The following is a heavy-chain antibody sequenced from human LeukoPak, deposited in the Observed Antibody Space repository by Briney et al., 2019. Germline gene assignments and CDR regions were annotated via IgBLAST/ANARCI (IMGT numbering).Heavy chain of an antibody. CDR1: GGSFSGYY. CDR3: ARGFYYDSSD. Sequence: PSETLSLTCAVYGGSFSGYYWSWIRQPPGKGLEWIGEINHSGSTNYNPSLKSRVTISVDTSKNQFSLKLSSVTAADTAVYYCARGFYYDSSDWGQGTLATVSS. J-gene: IGHJ4*02. D-gene: IGHD3-22*01. V-gene: IGHV4-34*01. CDR2: INHSGST.